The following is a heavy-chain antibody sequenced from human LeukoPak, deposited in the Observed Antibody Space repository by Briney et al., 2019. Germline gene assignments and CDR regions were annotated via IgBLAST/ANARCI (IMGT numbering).Heavy chain of an antibody. D-gene: IGHD6-6*01. CDR2: INHSGST. Sequence: PSETLSLTCAVYGGSFSGYYWSWIRQPPGKGLEWIGEINHSGSTNYNPSLKSRVTISVDTSKNQFSLKLSSVTAADTAVYYCARRDPRRFGSSVVGERTFDYWGQGTLVTVSS. J-gene: IGHJ4*02. CDR1: GGSFSGYY. V-gene: IGHV4-34*01. CDR3: ARRDPRRFGSSVVGERTFDY.